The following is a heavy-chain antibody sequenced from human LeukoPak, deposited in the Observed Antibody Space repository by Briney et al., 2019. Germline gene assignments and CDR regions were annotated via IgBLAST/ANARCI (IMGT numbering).Heavy chain of an antibody. V-gene: IGHV4-38-2*02. D-gene: IGHD2-21*02. CDR1: GYSISGAYY. CDR2: IYHSGST. Sequence: SETLSLTCTVSGYSISGAYYWGWIRQPPGKGLEWIGSIYHSGSTYYNPSLKSRVTISLDTSKNQFSLKLSSVTAADTAVYYCARDSIPMSQTTVTAYYFDYWGQGTLVTVSS. J-gene: IGHJ4*02. CDR3: ARDSIPMSQTTVTAYYFDY.